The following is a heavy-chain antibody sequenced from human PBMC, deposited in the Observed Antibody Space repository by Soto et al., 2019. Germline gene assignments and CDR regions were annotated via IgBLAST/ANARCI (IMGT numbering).Heavy chain of an antibody. Sequence: GYPFTSYAMHWVRQAPGQRLEWMGWINAGNGNTKYSQKFQGRVTITRDTSASTAYMELSSLRSEDTAVYYCARERITGVWFDPWGQGSLVTVSS. J-gene: IGHJ5*02. D-gene: IGHD1-20*01. V-gene: IGHV1-3*01. CDR2: INAGNGNT. CDR1: GYPFTSYA. CDR3: ARERITGVWFDP.